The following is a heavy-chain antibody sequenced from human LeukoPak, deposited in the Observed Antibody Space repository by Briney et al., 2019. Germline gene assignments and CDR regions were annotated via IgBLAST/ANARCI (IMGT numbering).Heavy chain of an antibody. CDR3: ASRKLGNDY. CDR2: IYYTGST. Sequence: SETLSLTCTVSGGSISSYYWNWIRQPPGKGLEWIGYIYYTGSTSYSPSLKSRVTISADTSQNQFSLKLSSVTAADTAVYYCASRKLGNDYWGQGTLVTVSS. V-gene: IGHV4-59*01. D-gene: IGHD7-27*01. J-gene: IGHJ4*02. CDR1: GGSISSYY.